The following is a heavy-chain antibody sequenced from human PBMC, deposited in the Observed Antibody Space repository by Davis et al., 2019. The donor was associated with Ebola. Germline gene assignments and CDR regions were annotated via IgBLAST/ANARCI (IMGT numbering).Heavy chain of an antibody. V-gene: IGHV3-23*01. D-gene: IGHD6-13*01. CDR2: ISGSGGST. J-gene: IGHJ5*02. Sequence: GESLKISCTDSVITFSSYAMTWVRQAPGKGLEWVSAISGSGGSTYYADSVKGRFIISRDNSKKTLYLQMNSLRAEDTAMYYCARRGTSSWYAGWFDPWGQGTLVTVSS. CDR1: VITFSSYA. CDR3: ARRGTSSWYAGWFDP.